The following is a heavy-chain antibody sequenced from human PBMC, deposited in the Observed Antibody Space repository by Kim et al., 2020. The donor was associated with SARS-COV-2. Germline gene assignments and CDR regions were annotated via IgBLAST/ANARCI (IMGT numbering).Heavy chain of an antibody. D-gene: IGHD3-10*01. CDR3: ARGMRRPTMVRGRDFDL. J-gene: IGHJ2*01. Sequence: SETLSLTCAVYGGSFSGYYWSWIRQPPGKGLEWIGEINHSGSTNYNPSLKSRVTISVDTSKNQFSLKLSSVTAADTAVYYCARGMRRPTMVRGRDFDLWGRGTLVTVSS. CDR1: GGSFSGYY. V-gene: IGHV4-34*01. CDR2: INHSGST.